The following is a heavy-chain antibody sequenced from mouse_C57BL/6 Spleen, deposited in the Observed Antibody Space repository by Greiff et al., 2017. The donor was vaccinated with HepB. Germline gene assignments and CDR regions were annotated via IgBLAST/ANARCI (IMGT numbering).Heavy chain of an antibody. V-gene: IGHV3-1*01. Sequence: EVKLVESGPGMVKPSQSLSLTCTVTGYSITSGYDWHWIRHFPGNKLEWMGYISYSGSTNYNPSLKSRISITHDTSKNHFFLKLNSVTTEDTATYYCARGDYDDPLFAYWGQGTLVTVSA. CDR2: ISYSGST. J-gene: IGHJ3*01. CDR3: ARGDYDDPLFAY. D-gene: IGHD2-4*01. CDR1: GYSITSGYD.